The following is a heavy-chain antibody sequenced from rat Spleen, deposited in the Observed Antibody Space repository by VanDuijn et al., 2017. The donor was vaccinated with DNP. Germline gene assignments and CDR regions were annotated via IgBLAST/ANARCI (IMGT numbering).Heavy chain of an antibody. CDR1: GFTFSDYS. D-gene: IGHD1-1*01. J-gene: IGHJ3*01. CDR3: ATHPLTTVAPNWFAS. V-gene: IGHV5-7*01. CDR2: ISYEGSST. Sequence: EVQLVETGGGLVQPGRSLKLSCVASGFTFSDYSMAWVRQAPKKGLEWVATISYEGSSTYYRDSVKGRFTISRDNAKSTLYLQMDSLRSEDTATYYCATHPLTTVAPNWFASWGRGTLVTVSS.